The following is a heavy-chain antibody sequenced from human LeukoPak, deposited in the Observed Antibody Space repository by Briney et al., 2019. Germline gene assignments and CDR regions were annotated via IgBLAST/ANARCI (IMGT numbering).Heavy chain of an antibody. V-gene: IGHV1-18*01. J-gene: IGHJ4*02. CDR2: ISPYNGNT. CDR1: GYTFTTYG. D-gene: IGHD1-26*01. Sequence: ASVKVSCKTSGYTFTTYGIDWVRQAPGQGLERVGWISPYNGNTDYEQKFQGRFASTADTSTSTAYMELRSLRSDDTATYYCAIIDLSSGFDYWGQGTLVTVSS. CDR3: AIIDLSSGFDY.